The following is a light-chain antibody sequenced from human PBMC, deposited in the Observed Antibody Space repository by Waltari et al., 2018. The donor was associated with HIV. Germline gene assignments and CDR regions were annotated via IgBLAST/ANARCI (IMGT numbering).Light chain of an antibody. J-gene: IGLJ1*01. CDR2: VNS. CDR3: QSYDSSLSALYV. V-gene: IGLV1-40*01. CDR1: SPNTAAGYD. Sequence: QSVLTQPPSVSGAPGQRVTIPCTGSSPNTAAGYDVHLAQQLPGTAPKLRTYVNSNRPSGVPDRFSGSKSGTSAPLAITGLQAEDEADYYCQSYDSSLSALYVFGTGTKVTVL.